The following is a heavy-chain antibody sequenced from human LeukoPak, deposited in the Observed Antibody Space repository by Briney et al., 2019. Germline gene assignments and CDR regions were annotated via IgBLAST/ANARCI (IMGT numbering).Heavy chain of an antibody. CDR3: ARSDQLSSWFPCDY. CDR2: ISTYDGNT. V-gene: IGHV1-18*01. J-gene: IGHJ4*02. D-gene: IGHD6-13*01. CDR1: GYTFTRYG. Sequence: GASVKVSCKASGYTFTRYGISWVRQAPGQGLEWMGWISTYDGNTNYAQKLQGRVTMTTDTSTSTAYMDLKSLRSDDTAVYYCARSDQLSSWFPCDYWGQGTLVTVSS.